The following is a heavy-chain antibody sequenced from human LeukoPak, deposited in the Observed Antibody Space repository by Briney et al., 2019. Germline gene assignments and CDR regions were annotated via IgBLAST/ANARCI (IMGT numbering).Heavy chain of an antibody. CDR1: GYSISSGYY. CDR3: ASSSGSYSFDY. Sequence: SGTLALTCTVSGYSISSGYYWGWIRQPPGKRLEWIGSIYHSGSTYYNPSLKSRVTISVDTSKNQFSLKLSSVTAADTAVYYCASSSGSYSFDYWGQGTLVTVSS. J-gene: IGHJ4*02. CDR2: IYHSGST. D-gene: IGHD1-26*01. V-gene: IGHV4-38-2*02.